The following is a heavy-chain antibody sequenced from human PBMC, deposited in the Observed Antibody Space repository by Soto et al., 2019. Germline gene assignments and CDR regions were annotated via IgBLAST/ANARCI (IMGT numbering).Heavy chain of an antibody. D-gene: IGHD3-16*02. CDR2: VYYSGST. CDR1: GGSISSGGYY. V-gene: IGHV4-31*03. Sequence: SEILSLTYTVSGGSISSGGYYWSWIRQHPGKGLEWIGYVYYSGSTYYNPSHKSRVTISVDTSKNQFSLKLSSVTAADTAVYYCASSRRAFIWGSYRYKGQSFDYWGQGTLVTVSS. CDR3: ASSRRAFIWGSYRYKGQSFDY. J-gene: IGHJ4*02.